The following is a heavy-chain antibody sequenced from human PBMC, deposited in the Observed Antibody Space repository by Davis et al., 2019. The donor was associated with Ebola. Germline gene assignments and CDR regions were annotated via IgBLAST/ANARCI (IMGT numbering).Heavy chain of an antibody. J-gene: IGHJ5*02. CDR2: IRGDGSAT. Sequence: GESLKISCAASGFTFSNYWMTWVRRAPGKGLEWVANIRGDGSATFYVDYVKGRFTISRDNTKNSLSLQMNGLRAEDTAVYYCVREFCVEGCYADSWGQGTLVTVSS. D-gene: IGHD2-15*01. CDR3: VREFCVEGCYADS. CDR1: GFTFSNYW. V-gene: IGHV3-7*03.